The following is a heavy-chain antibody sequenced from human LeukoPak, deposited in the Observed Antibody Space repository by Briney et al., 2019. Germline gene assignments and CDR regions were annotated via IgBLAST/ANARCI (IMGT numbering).Heavy chain of an antibody. Sequence: EASVKVSCKASGYTFTSYAMHWMRQAPGQRLEWMGWINAGNGDTKYSQKFQGRVTITRDTSASTAYMELSSLRSEDTAVYYCAGPSAYSSGWGFDYWGQGTLVTVSS. CDR3: AGPSAYSSGWGFDY. J-gene: IGHJ4*02. V-gene: IGHV1-3*01. CDR1: GYTFTSYA. D-gene: IGHD6-19*01. CDR2: INAGNGDT.